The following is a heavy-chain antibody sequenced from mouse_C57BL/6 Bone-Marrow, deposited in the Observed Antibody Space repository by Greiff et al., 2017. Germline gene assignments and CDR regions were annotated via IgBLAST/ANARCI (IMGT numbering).Heavy chain of an antibody. CDR2: INPYNGGT. V-gene: IGHV1-19*01. CDR3: ERYGDYYAMDY. D-gene: IGHD1-1*02. CDR1: GSTFTDYY. Sequence: EVQLQQSGPVLVKPGASVKMSCKASGSTFTDYYMNWVEQSHGQILEWIGVINPYNGGTSYNQKFKGKATLTVDKSSSTAYMELNSLTSEDSAVYYCERYGDYYAMDYWGQGTSVTVSS. J-gene: IGHJ4*01.